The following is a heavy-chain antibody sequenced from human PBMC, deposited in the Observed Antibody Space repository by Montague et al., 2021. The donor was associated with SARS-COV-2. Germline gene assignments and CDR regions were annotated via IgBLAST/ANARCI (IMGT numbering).Heavy chain of an antibody. V-gene: IGHV4-59*08. J-gene: IGHJ4*02. CDR3: ARGFDY. CDR2: IHYSGST. Sequence: SETLSLTCTVSGGSISSYKWRWIRQPPGTGLELVGYIHYSGSTNHNPPLTSRVTIAVDTSKNQFPLKLSPITVADTAVYYCARGFDYWGQGTMVTVSS. CDR1: GGSISSYK.